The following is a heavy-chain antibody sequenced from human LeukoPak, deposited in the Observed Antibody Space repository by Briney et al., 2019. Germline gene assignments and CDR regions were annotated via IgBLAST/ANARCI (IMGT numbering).Heavy chain of an antibody. V-gene: IGHV3-23*01. D-gene: IGHD3/OR15-3a*01. CDR1: GFTFDDYG. CDR3: ARDYDAFDI. CDR2: ISGSGGST. J-gene: IGHJ3*02. Sequence: GGSLRLSCAASGFTFDDYGMSWVRQAPGKGLEWVSAISGSGGSTYYADSVKGRFTISRDNSKNTLYLQMNSLRAEDTAVHYCARDYDAFDIWGQGTMVTASS.